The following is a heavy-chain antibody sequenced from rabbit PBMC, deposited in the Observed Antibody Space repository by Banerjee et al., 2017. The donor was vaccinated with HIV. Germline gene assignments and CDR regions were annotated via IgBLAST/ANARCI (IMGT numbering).Heavy chain of an antibody. CDR3: ARGAGYPGYGYPTYYFDL. J-gene: IGHJ4*01. V-gene: IGHV1S45*01. CDR1: GFSFSNKYV. CDR2: INTSSGNT. Sequence: GGDLVKPEGSLTLTCTASGFSFSNKYVMCWVRQAPGKGLEWIACINTSSGNTVYASWAKGRFTISKTSSTTVTLQMTSLTAADTATYFCARGAGYPGYGYPTYYFDLWGPGTLVTVS. D-gene: IGHD7-1*01.